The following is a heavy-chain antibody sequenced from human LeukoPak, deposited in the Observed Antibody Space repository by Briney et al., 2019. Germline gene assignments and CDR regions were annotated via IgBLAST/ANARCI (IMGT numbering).Heavy chain of an antibody. CDR2: TYYRSKLYN. J-gene: IGHJ4*02. Sequence: ASQTLSLTCAISGDIFSGNSAAWNWIRQSPSRGLEWLGRTYYRSKLYNDYAVSVKSRITINADTSKNQFSLQLNSVAPEDTAVYFCAREPRIFDYDFRSGSYNFWGQGTLVTVSS. CDR1: GDIFSGNSAA. V-gene: IGHV6-1*01. D-gene: IGHD3-3*01. CDR3: AREPRIFDYDFRSGSYNF.